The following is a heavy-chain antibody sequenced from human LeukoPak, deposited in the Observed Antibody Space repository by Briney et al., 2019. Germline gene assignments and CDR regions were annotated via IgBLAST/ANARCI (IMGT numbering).Heavy chain of an antibody. CDR2: ISGSGGST. CDR1: GFTFSNYA. D-gene: IGHD3-10*01. Sequence: PGGSLRLSCAAAGFTFSNYAMTWVRQAPGRGLEWVSSISGSGGSTYYADSVKGRFTISRDNSKNTLYLQMYSLRAEDTAIYYCAREVGSPDVRSAFDIWGQGTLVTVSS. V-gene: IGHV3-23*01. J-gene: IGHJ3*02. CDR3: AREVGSPDVRSAFDI.